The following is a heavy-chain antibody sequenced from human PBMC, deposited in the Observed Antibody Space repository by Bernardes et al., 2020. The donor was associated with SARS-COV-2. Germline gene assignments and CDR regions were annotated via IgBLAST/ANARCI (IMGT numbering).Heavy chain of an antibody. Sequence: GGSLRLSRAASGFTFDDYAMHWVRQAPGKGLEWVSAINWNSNDIAYADSVKGRFTISRDNAKNSLYLQMDNLSAEDTALYYCAKGDYSGSYYYGMDVWGQGTTVTVSS. J-gene: IGHJ6*02. CDR1: GFTFDDYA. CDR3: AKGDYSGSYYYGMDV. V-gene: IGHV3-9*01. D-gene: IGHD5-12*01. CDR2: INWNSNDI.